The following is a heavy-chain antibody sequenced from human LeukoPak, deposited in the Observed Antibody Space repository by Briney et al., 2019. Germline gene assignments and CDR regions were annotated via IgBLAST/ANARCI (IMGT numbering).Heavy chain of an antibody. CDR3: ARDEAAAAAKHFDY. CDR1: GGTFSSYA. V-gene: IGHV1-69*01. CDR2: IIPIFGTA. J-gene: IGHJ4*02. D-gene: IGHD6-13*01. Sequence: SVKVSCKASGGTFSSYAISWVRQAPGQGLEWMGGIIPIFGTANYAQKFQGRVTITADESTSTAYMELSSLRSEDTAVYYCARDEAAAAAKHFDYWGQGTLVTVSS.